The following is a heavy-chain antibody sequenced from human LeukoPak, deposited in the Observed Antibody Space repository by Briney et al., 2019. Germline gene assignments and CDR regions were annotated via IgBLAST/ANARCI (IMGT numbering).Heavy chain of an antibody. CDR1: GFPFSDYY. D-gene: IGHD2-2*01. CDR2: ISGGSHI. Sequence: GGSLRLSCAASGFPFSDYYMSWIRQAPGKGLEWVSYISGGSHIYYADSMKGRFTISRDNAKNSLFLQMNSLRAEDTAVYYCARGFDCSSASCSCMALWGQGTTVTVSS. V-gene: IGHV3-11*01. CDR3: ARGFDCSSASCSCMAL. J-gene: IGHJ6*02.